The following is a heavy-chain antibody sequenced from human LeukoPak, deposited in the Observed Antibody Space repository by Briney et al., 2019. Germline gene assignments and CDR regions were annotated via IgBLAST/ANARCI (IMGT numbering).Heavy chain of an antibody. J-gene: IGHJ6*02. CDR1: GYTFTGYY. D-gene: IGHD5-12*01. CDR3: GRDGGYSGYDSDGMDV. CDR2: INPNSGGT. Sequence: ASVKVSCKASGYTFTGYYMHWVRQAPGQGLEWMGWINPNSGGTNYAQKFQGRVTMTRDTSISTAYMELSRLRSDDTAVYYCGRDGGYSGYDSDGMDVWGQGTTVTVSS. V-gene: IGHV1-2*02.